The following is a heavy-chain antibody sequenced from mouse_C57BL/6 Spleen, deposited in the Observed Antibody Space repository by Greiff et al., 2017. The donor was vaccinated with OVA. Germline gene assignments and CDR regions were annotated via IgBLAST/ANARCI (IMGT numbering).Heavy chain of an antibody. J-gene: IGHJ3*01. Sequence: LQESGAELVRPGASVTLSCKASGYTFTDYEMHWVKQTPVHGLEWIGAIDPETGGTAYNQKFKGKAILTADKSSSTAYMELRSLTSEDSAVYYCTRYDYDGGAYWGQGTLVTVSA. D-gene: IGHD2-4*01. CDR1: GYTFTDYE. CDR3: TRYDYDGGAY. CDR2: IDPETGGT. V-gene: IGHV1-15*01.